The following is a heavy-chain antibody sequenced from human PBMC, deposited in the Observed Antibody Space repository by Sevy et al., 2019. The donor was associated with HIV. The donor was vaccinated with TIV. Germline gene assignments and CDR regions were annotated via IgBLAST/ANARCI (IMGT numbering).Heavy chain of an antibody. CDR2: IWFDGSNI. V-gene: IGHV3-33*01. CDR1: GFTFGSYG. Sequence: GGSLRLSCVASGFTFGSYGMLWVRQAPGKGREWVADIWFDGSNIHYADSVRGRFTISRDNSKNTLSLHMSSRRVEDTAVYYCARERTYLFDYCGQGTLVTVSS. J-gene: IGHJ4*02. CDR3: ARERTYLFDY.